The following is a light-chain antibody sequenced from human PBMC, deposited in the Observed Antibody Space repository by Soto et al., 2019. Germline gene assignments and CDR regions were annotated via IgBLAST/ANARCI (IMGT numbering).Light chain of an antibody. CDR3: QQYNSYPLT. V-gene: IGKV1-5*03. CDR1: QSINSW. J-gene: IGKJ4*01. CDR2: KAS. Sequence: DIQMTQSPSALSASVGDRVTITCRASQSINSWLAWYQQKSGKAPKLLIYKASSLESGVPSRFSGSGSGTEFTLIISSLQPDDFGTYYCQQYNSYPLTFGGGTKVEIK.